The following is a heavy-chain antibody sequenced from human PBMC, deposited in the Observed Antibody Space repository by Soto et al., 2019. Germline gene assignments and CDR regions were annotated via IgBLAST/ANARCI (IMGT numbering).Heavy chain of an antibody. CDR3: ARPLEPLYYYYGMDV. V-gene: IGHV1-46*01. J-gene: IGHJ6*02. D-gene: IGHD1-1*01. Sequence: ASVKVSCKASGYTFTSYYMHWVRQAPEQGLEWMGIINPSGGSTSYAQKFQGRVTMTADKSTSTAYMELSSLRSEDTAVYYCARPLEPLYYYYGMDVWGQGTTVTVSS. CDR2: INPSGGST. CDR1: GYTFTSYY.